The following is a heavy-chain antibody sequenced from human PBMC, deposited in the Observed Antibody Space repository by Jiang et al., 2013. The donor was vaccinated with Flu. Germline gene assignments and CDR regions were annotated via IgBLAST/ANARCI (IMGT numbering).Heavy chain of an antibody. J-gene: IGHJ3*02. CDR2: IVVGSGNA. Sequence: SGAEVKKPGTSVKVSCKASGFTLTGSAVQWVRQARGQRLEWIGWIVVGSGNADYAQSFQEKVTITRDMPTSTVYMELSSLRSEDTAVYYCAADSSGADAFNIWGQGTMVTVSS. CDR3: AADSSGADAFNI. V-gene: IGHV1-58*01. D-gene: IGHD2/OR15-2a*01. CDR1: GFTLTGSA.